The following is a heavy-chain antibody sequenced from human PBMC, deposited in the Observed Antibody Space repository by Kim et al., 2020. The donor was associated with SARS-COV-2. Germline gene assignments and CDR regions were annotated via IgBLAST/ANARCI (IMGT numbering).Heavy chain of an antibody. CDR2: FDAEDGER. CDR1: GYRLSDMS. D-gene: IGHD6-25*01. J-gene: IGHJ3*02. V-gene: IGHV1-24*01. Sequence: ASVKVSCTVSGYRLSDMSIHWVRLGPGKGLEWMGGFDAEDGERLHAKTFQGRVIMTEDTSTGTAYMELSSLRSDDTAIYFCATTGSAWDPSGRCEAFDIWRQGNKVSVSS. CDR3: ATTGSAWDPSGRCEAFDI.